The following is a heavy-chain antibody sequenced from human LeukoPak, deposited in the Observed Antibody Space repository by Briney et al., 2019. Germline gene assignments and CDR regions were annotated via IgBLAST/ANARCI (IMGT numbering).Heavy chain of an antibody. J-gene: IGHJ6*02. Sequence: SETLSLTCAVYGGSFSGYYWSWIRQPPGKGLEWIGEIDHSGSTNYNPSLKSRVTISVDTSKNQFSLKLSSVTAADTAVYYCAPLGYCSGGSCPSHYGMDVWGQGTTVTVSS. V-gene: IGHV4-34*01. CDR1: GGSFSGYY. D-gene: IGHD2-15*01. CDR2: IDHSGST. CDR3: APLGYCSGGSCPSHYGMDV.